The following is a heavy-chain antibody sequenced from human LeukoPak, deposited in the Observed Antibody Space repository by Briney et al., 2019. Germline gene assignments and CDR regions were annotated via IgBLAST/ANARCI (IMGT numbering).Heavy chain of an antibody. J-gene: IGHJ4*02. CDR3: AVISSGWFDY. CDR1: GGSISSYY. Sequence: PSETLSLTCTVSGGSISSYYWSWIRQPPGKGLEWIGYIYYSGSTNYNPSLKSRVTISVDTSKNQFSLKLSSVTAADTAVYYCAVISSGWFDYWGQGTLVTVSS. D-gene: IGHD6-19*01. CDR2: IYYSGST. V-gene: IGHV4-59*01.